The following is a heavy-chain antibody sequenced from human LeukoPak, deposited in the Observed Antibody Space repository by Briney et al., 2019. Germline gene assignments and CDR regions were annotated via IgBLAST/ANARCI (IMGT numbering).Heavy chain of an antibody. J-gene: IGHJ4*02. Sequence: GGSLRLSCAASGFTFSTYSMNWVRQAPGRGLEWVSYISSSGNTIYYADSVKGRFTISRDNAKNSLYLQVNSLRDEDTAVYYCAREGPVVRGSEVDYWGQGTLVTVSS. CDR2: ISSSGNTI. CDR1: GFTFSTYS. CDR3: AREGPVVRGSEVDY. V-gene: IGHV3-48*02. D-gene: IGHD4-23*01.